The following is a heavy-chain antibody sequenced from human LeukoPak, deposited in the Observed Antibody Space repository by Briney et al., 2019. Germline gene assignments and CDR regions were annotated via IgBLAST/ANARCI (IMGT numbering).Heavy chain of an antibody. CDR2: IYTSGST. J-gene: IGHJ5*02. D-gene: IGHD3-22*01. CDR3: ARLPYYYDSSGYYYGWFDP. V-gene: IGHV4-4*09. Sequence: SETLSLTCTVSGGSISSYYWSWIRQPPGKGLEWIGYIYTSGSTNYNPSLKSRVTISVDTSKNQFSLKLSSVAAAGTAVYYCARLPYYYDSSGYYYGWFDPWGQGTLVTVSS. CDR1: GGSISSYY.